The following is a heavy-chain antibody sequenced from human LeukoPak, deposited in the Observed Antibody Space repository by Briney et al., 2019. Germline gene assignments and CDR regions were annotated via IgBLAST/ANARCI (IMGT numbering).Heavy chain of an antibody. J-gene: IGHJ6*02. CDR1: GFTFSSYG. CDR2: IWYDGSNK. V-gene: IGHV3-30*02. D-gene: IGHD3-10*01. Sequence: GGSLRLSCAASGFTFSSYGMHWVRQAPGKGLEWVAVIWYDGSNKYYADSVKGRFTISRDNSKNTLYLQMNSLRTEDTAVYYCAKTTSITNHYHYGMDVWGQGTTVTVYS. CDR3: AKTTSITNHYHYGMDV.